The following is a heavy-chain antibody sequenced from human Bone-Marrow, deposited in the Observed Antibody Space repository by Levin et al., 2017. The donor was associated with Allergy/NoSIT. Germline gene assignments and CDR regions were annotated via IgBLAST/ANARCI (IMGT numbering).Heavy chain of an antibody. CDR3: ARAPPGRWFDP. V-gene: IGHV1-18*01. J-gene: IGHJ5*02. Sequence: ASVKVSCKASSDTFKTYGFTWVRQAPGQGLEWMGWITAYNGNKNYAQKFQGRVTLTTDTFTSTAYMELRSLTFDDTAVYYCARAPPGRWFDPWGQETRVTVSS. CDR1: SDTFKTYG. CDR2: ITAYNGNK.